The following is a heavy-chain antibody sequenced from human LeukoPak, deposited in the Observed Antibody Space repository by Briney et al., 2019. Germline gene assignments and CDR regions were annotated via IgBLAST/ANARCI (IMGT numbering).Heavy chain of an antibody. V-gene: IGHV3-11*04. Sequence: GGSLTLSCAASGFIFSDYYRSWIRQAPGKGLEWVSYINSSGSNMYYADSAKGRFTISRDNDENSLYLRMTKLRAEDTAVYYCARVARYGDYVGGSDYWGQGALVTVSS. CDR2: INSSGSNM. D-gene: IGHD4-17*01. CDR1: GFIFSDYY. J-gene: IGHJ4*02. CDR3: ARVARYGDYVGGSDY.